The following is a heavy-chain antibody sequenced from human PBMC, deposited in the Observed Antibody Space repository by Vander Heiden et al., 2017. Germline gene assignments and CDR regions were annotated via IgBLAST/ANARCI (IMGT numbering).Heavy chain of an antibody. CDR3: AREGSRIVEGYFQH. D-gene: IGHD3-22*01. CDR2: ISAYKSNT. V-gene: IGHV1-18*01. Sequence: QVQLVQSGAEVKKPGASVKVSCKASGYTFTSYGISWVRQASGQGLVWMGWISAYKSNTNYAQRLQDRVTMTANTSTSRAYMELRSLRSDDTAVYYCAREGSRIVEGYFQHWGQGTLVTVSS. J-gene: IGHJ1*01. CDR1: GYTFTSYG.